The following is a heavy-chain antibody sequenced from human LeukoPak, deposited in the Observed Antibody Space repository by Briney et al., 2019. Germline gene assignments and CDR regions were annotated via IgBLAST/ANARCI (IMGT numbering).Heavy chain of an antibody. J-gene: IGHJ5*02. D-gene: IGHD3-9*01. CDR2: VNPNSGGT. Sequence: ASVTVSCKASVYTFTGYYIHWVRQAPGQGLEWMGWVNPNSGGTNYAEKFQGRVTQTGDTSISTAYLELTKLRSDDTAVYYCARKYDILAGYDNGFDPWGQGTLVIVSS. CDR1: VYTFTGYY. CDR3: ARKYDILAGYDNGFDP. V-gene: IGHV1-2*02.